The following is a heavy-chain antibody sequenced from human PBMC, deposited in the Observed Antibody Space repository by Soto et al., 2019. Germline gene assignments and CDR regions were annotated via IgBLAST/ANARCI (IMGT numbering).Heavy chain of an antibody. J-gene: IGHJ5*02. CDR3: ARFMLKGRSCTTVNWFEP. CDR2: IYYSGST. Sequence: QVQLQESGPGLVKPSETLSLTCTVSGGSVSSGSYYWSWIRKPPGKGLEWIGYIYYSGSTNYNPSLNSRVTISVDTPKNQCSLKLSSVTDADTAVYYCARFMLKGRSCTTVNWFEPWGQGTLVTLSS. V-gene: IGHV4-61*01. CDR1: GGSVSSGSYY. D-gene: IGHD3-16*01.